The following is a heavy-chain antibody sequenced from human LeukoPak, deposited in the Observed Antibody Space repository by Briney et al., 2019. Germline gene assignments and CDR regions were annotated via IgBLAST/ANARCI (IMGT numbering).Heavy chain of an antibody. V-gene: IGHV4-34*01. CDR3: ARTGYGDTAMVMRY. J-gene: IGHJ4*02. Sequence: SETPSLTCAVYGGSFSGYYWSWIRQPPGKGLEWIGEINHSGSTNYNPSLKSRVTISVDTSKNQFSLKLSSVTAADTAVYYCARTGYGDTAMVMRYWGQGTQVTVSS. CDR2: INHSGST. D-gene: IGHD5-18*01. CDR1: GGSFSGYY.